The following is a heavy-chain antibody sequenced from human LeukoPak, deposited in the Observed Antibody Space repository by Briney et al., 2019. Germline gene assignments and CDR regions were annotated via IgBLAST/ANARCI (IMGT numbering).Heavy chain of an antibody. D-gene: IGHD3-10*01. CDR2: IYYSGST. CDR3: VTNYGSGITY. V-gene: IGHV4-30-4*01. J-gene: IGHJ4*02. Sequence: PSETLSLTCTVSGGSISIGDYYWSWIRQPPGKGLEWIGCIYYSGSTYYNPSLKSRVTISVDTPTNQSSLNLSSVTAADTAVYYCVTNYGSGITYWGQGTLVTVSS. CDR1: GGSISIGDYY.